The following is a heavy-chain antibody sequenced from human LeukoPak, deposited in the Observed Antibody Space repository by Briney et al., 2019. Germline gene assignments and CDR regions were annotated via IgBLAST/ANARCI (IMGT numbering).Heavy chain of an antibody. CDR2: ISSSSSYI. J-gene: IGHJ4*02. CDR3: ARDSGVWYSSSWYFDY. V-gene: IGHV3-21*01. Sequence: GSLRLSCAASGFTFSSYSMNWVRQAPGKGLEWVSSISSSSSYIYYADSVKGRFTISRDNAKNSLYLQMNSLRAEDTAVYYCARDSGVWYSSSWYFDYWGQGTLVTVSS. D-gene: IGHD6-13*01. CDR1: GFTFSSYS.